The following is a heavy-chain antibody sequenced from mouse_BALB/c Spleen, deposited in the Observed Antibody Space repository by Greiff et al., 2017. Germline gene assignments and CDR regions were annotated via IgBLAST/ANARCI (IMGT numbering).Heavy chain of an antibody. CDR2: ILPGSGST. J-gene: IGHJ4*01. CDR1: GYTFSSYW. D-gene: IGHD2-3*01. V-gene: IGHV1-9*01. CDR3: ARSGLLYAMDY. Sequence: QVTLKESGAELMKPGASVKISCKATGYTFSSYWIEWVKQRPGHGLEWIGEILPGSGSTNYNEKFKGKATFTTDTSSNTAYMQLSSLTSEDSAVYYCARSGLLYAMDYWGQGTSVTVSS.